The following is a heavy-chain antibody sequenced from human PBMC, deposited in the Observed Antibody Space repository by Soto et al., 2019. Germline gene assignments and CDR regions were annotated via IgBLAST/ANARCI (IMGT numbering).Heavy chain of an antibody. CDR2: ISHDGTIT. CDR1: GFTFGGYV. J-gene: IGHJ4*02. Sequence: TGGSLRLSCAGPGFTFGGYVMHWARQAPGQGLMWVSRISHDGTITSYADSVKGRFTISRDNAKNTLYLQMNSLRAEDTAVYYCATDRDWKIDYWGQGTLVTVSS. CDR3: ATDRDWKIDY. V-gene: IGHV3-74*01. D-gene: IGHD1-1*01.